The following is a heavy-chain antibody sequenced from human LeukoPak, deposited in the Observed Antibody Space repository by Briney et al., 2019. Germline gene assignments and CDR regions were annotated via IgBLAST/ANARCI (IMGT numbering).Heavy chain of an antibody. J-gene: IGHJ4*02. CDR1: GGSISSSSYY. CDR2: ISGSGGST. V-gene: IGHV3-23*01. D-gene: IGHD6-13*01. CDR3: AKDYGYSSSWSTYYFDY. Sequence: QASETLSLTCTVSGGSISSSSYYWGWIRQPPGKGLEWVSAISGSGGSTYYADSVKGRFAISRDNSKNTLYLQMNSLRAEDTAVYYCAKDYGYSSSWSTYYFDYWGQGTLVTVSS.